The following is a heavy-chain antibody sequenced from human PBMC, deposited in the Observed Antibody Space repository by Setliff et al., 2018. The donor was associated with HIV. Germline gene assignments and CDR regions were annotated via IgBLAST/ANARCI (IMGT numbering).Heavy chain of an antibody. D-gene: IGHD3-3*01. CDR1: GFTFSSYS. CDR3: ARDVSWRVRTYIDY. CDR2: ISSSSSYT. J-gene: IGHJ4*02. V-gene: IGHV3-21*01. Sequence: GGSLRLSCAASGFTFSSYSMNWVRQAPGKGLEWVSYISSSSSYTHYADSVKGRFTISRDNVKNSLYLQINSLRAEDTAVYYCARDVSWRVRTYIDYWGQGALVTVSS.